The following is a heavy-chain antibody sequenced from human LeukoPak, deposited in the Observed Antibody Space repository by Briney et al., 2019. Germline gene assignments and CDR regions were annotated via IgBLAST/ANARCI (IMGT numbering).Heavy chain of an antibody. J-gene: IGHJ4*02. D-gene: IGHD2-2*01. CDR3: AKVPWDIVVVPAAPFDY. CDR2: ISGSGGST. Sequence: GGSLRLSCAASGFTFSSYAMSWVRQAPGKGLVWVSAISGSGGSTYYADSVKGRFTISRDNSKNTLYLQMNSLRAEDTAVYYCAKVPWDIVVVPAAPFDYWGQGTLVTVSS. CDR1: GFTFSSYA. V-gene: IGHV3-23*01.